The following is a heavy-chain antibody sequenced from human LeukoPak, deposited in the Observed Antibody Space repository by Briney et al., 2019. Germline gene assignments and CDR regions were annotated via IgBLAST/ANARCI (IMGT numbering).Heavy chain of an antibody. CDR1: GFTFSSYA. Sequence: PGGSLRLSCAASGFTFSSYAMHWVRQAPGKGLEYVSAISSNGGSTYYANSVKGRFTISRDNSKNTLYLQMGSLRAEDMAVYYCARVPRYNWNYFDYWGQGTLVTVSS. CDR2: ISSNGGST. CDR3: ARVPRYNWNYFDY. V-gene: IGHV3-64*01. D-gene: IGHD1-20*01. J-gene: IGHJ4*02.